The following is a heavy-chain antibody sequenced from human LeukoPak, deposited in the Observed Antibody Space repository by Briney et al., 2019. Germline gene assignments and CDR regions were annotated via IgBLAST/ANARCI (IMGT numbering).Heavy chain of an antibody. D-gene: IGHD3-10*01. V-gene: IGHV4-39*07. Sequence: PSETLSLTCTVSGGSVSSSSYYWGWIRQPPGKGLEWIGSIYYSGSTYYNPSLKSRVTISVDKSKNQFSLKLSSVTAADTAVYYCARSMVRGVITDAFDIWGQGTMVTVSS. J-gene: IGHJ3*02. CDR1: GGSVSSSSYY. CDR2: IYYSGST. CDR3: ARSMVRGVITDAFDI.